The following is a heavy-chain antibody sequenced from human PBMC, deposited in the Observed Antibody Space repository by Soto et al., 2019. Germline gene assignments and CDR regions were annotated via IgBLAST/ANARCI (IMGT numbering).Heavy chain of an antibody. J-gene: IGHJ5*02. V-gene: IGHV4-4*07. CDR3: AKDRSTMRWFDP. CDR2: VQMSGTT. D-gene: IGHD1-1*01. Sequence: SETLSLTCAVSGASVRSYHWSWIRQAAGKGLEWIGRVQMSGTTNYNPSLKTRVTMSLDTSKNEVSLRMTSVMAADTAVYFCAKDRSTMRWFDPWGQGILVTVLL. CDR1: GASVRSYH.